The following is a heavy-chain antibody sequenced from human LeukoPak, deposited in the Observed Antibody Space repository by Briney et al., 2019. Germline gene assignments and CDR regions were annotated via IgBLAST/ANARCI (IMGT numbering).Heavy chain of an antibody. CDR1: GFTFSSYG. Sequence: PGRSLRLSCAASGFTFSSYGMHWVRQAPGKGLEWVAVIWYDGSNKYSADSVKGRFTISRDNSKNTLYLQMNSLRAEDTAVYYCARVSCSTTSCSTYDYWGQGTLVTVSS. CDR2: IWYDGSNK. J-gene: IGHJ4*02. V-gene: IGHV3-33*01. D-gene: IGHD2-2*01. CDR3: ARVSCSTTSCSTYDY.